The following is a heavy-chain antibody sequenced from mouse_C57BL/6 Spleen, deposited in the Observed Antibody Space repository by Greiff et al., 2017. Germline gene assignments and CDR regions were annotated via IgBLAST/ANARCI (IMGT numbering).Heavy chain of an antibody. V-gene: IGHV1-55*01. CDR2: IYPGSGST. J-gene: IGHJ2*01. Sequence: QVQLQQPGAELVKPGASVKMSCKASGYTFTSYWITWVKQRPGQGLEWIGDIYPGSGSTNYNEKFKSKATLTVDTSSSTAYMQLSSLTSEDSAVYYCARGRAITTVVADYFDYWGQGATLTVSS. D-gene: IGHD1-1*01. CDR1: GYTFTSYW. CDR3: ARGRAITTVVADYFDY.